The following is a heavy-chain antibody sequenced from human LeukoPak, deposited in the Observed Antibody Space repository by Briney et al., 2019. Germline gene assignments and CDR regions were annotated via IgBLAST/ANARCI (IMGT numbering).Heavy chain of an antibody. J-gene: IGHJ4*02. V-gene: IGHV4-59*12. Sequence: SSETLSLTCTVSGGSISSYYWSWIRQLPGKGLEWIGYIYYSGSTNYNPSLKSRVTISVDTSKNQFSPKLSSVTAADTAVYYCARGQVLLWFGELYFYFDYWGQGTLVTVSS. CDR1: GGSISSYY. D-gene: IGHD3-10*01. CDR2: IYYSGST. CDR3: ARGQVLLWFGELYFYFDY.